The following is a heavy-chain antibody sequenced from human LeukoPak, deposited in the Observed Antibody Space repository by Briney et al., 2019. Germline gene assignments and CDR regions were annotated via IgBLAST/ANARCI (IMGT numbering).Heavy chain of an antibody. J-gene: IGHJ4*02. V-gene: IGHV4-39*07. D-gene: IGHD6-13*01. CDR3: ARLAGIAAAGTFDY. Sequence: TSETLSLTCTVSGGSISSSHYYWGWIRQPPGKELECIGSIYYSGSTYYNPSLKSRVTISVDTSKNQFSLKLSSVTAADTAVYYCARLAGIAAAGTFDYWGQGTLVTVSS. CDR1: GGSISSSHYY. CDR2: IYYSGST.